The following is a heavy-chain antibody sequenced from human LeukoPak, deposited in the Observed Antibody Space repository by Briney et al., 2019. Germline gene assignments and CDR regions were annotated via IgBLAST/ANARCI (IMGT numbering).Heavy chain of an antibody. Sequence: SETLSLTCTVSGGSISIYYWSWIRQPPGKGLEWIGYIYTSVRTNYNPSLKSRVTISVDTSRNRFSLQLSSVTAADTAVYYCARRGMSAYYPFDPWGQGTLVTVSS. V-gene: IGHV4-4*09. D-gene: IGHD3-22*01. CDR2: IYTSVRT. J-gene: IGHJ5*02. CDR1: GGSISIYY. CDR3: ARRGMSAYYPFDP.